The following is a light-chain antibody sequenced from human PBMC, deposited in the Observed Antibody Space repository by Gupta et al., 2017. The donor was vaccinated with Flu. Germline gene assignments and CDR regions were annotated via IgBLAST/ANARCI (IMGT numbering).Light chain of an antibody. CDR3: QQYYSFSFT. J-gene: IGKJ4*01. Sequence: EIVLAQSPDSLALSLDERATITGKSSQRISSTSDNRNNLVWYQQKPGQPPKMIISWASTRESGVPERFSGSGSGTDFTLTISSLQAEDVAVYHCQQYYSFSFTFGGGTKVEI. V-gene: IGKV4-1*01. CDR2: WAS. CDR1: QRISSTSDNRNN.